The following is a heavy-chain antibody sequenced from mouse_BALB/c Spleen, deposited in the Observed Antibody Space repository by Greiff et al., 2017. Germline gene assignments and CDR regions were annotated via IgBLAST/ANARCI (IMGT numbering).Heavy chain of an antibody. CDR3: ARQDYYGSSYWFAY. V-gene: IGHV5-12-1*01. CDR1: GFAFSSYD. D-gene: IGHD1-1*01. Sequence: VQLKESGGGLVKPGGSLKLSCAASGFAFSSYDMSWVRQTPEKRLEWVAYISSGGGSTYYPDTVKGRFTISRDNAKNTLYLQMSSLKSEDTAMYYCARQDYYGSSYWFAYWGQGTLVTVSA. J-gene: IGHJ3*01. CDR2: ISSGGGST.